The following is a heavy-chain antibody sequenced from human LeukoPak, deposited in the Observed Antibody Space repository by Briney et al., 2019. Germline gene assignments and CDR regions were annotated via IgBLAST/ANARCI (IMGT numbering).Heavy chain of an antibody. D-gene: IGHD3-10*01. CDR1: GGSISSSSYY. V-gene: IGHV4-39*07. J-gene: IGHJ5*02. CDR3: VRNYKDQNGSGRGAYRFDP. Sequence: SETLSLTCTVSGGSISSSSYYWGWIRQPPGKGLEWIGSIYYSGSAYYNPSLKSRVTISVDTSKNQFSLKVKSVTPAVTAVYYCVRNYKDQNGSGRGAYRFDPWGQGNLVTVSS. CDR2: IYYSGSA.